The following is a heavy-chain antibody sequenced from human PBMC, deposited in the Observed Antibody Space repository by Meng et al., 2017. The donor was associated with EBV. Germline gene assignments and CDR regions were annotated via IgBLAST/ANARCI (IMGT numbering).Heavy chain of an antibody. CDR2: INAVNCNK. D-gene: IGHD3-3*01. V-gene: IGHV1-3*01. CDR1: GYTITSYA. CDR3: ARSGATIFGAVIPTYYFDY. J-gene: IGHJ4*02. Sequence: VHLVQAGAEVKKPGAPVKASCKSSGYTITSYAMHWVRQAPGQRLEWMGWINAVNCNKKHSQQFQGRVTITRDTSESTAYMELSSLSSEDTAVYYCARSGATIFGAVIPTYYFDYWGQGTLVTVSS.